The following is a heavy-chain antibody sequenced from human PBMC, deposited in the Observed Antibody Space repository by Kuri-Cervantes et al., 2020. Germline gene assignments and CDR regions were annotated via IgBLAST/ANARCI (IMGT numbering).Heavy chain of an antibody. CDR2: INPNSGGT. CDR1: GYTFTGYY. J-gene: IGHJ4*02. Sequence: ASVKVSCKASGYTFTGYYMHWVRQAPGQGLEWMGWINPNSGGTNYAQKFQGWVTMTRDTSISTAYMELSSLRSEDTAVYYCARDDGYCSSTSCYLHFDYWGQGTLVTVSS. V-gene: IGHV1-2*04. CDR3: ARDDGYCSSTSCYLHFDY. D-gene: IGHD2-2*01.